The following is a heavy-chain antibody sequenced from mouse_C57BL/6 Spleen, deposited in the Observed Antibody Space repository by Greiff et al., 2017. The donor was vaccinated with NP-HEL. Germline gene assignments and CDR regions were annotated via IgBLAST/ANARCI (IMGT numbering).Heavy chain of an antibody. CDR2: IWSGGST. Sequence: QVQLKESGPGLVQPSQSLSITCTVSGFSLTSYGVHWVRQSPGKGLEWLGVIWSGGSTDYNAAFISRLSISKDNSKSQVFFKMNSLQADDTAIYYCARVYYGYDFDYAMDYWGQGTSVTVSS. CDR3: ARVYYGYDFDYAMDY. D-gene: IGHD2-2*01. V-gene: IGHV2-2*01. CDR1: GFSLTSYG. J-gene: IGHJ4*01.